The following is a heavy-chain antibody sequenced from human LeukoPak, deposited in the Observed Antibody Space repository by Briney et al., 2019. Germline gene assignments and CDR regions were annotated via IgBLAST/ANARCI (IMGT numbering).Heavy chain of an antibody. CDR2: IHTSGST. D-gene: IGHD3-22*01. CDR1: GFTVSSNS. V-gene: IGHV4-4*07. CDR3: ARDRYYYDSSGYYQLDY. J-gene: IGHJ4*02. Sequence: GSLRLSCTVSGFTVSSNSMSWVRQAPGKGLEWIGRIHTSGSTNYNPPVKSRVTMSVDTSKNQFSLKLSSVTAADTAVYYCARDRYYYDSSGYYQLDYWGQGTLVTVSS.